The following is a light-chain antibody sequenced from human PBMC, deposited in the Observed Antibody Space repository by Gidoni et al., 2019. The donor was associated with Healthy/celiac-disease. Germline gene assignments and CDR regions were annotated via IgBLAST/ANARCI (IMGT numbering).Light chain of an antibody. CDR1: QSVSSNY. J-gene: IGKJ4*01. CDR2: GAS. V-gene: IGKV3-20*01. Sequence: IVLTQSPGTLSLSPGERATLSCRASQSVSSNYLAWYQQKPGQAPRLIIYGASSRATGIPDRFSGSGSGTDITLTISRLEPEDFAVYYYQQYGSSPLTFGGGTKVEIK. CDR3: QQYGSSPLT.